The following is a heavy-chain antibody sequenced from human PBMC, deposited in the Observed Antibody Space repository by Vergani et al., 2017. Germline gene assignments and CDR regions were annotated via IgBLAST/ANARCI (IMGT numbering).Heavy chain of an antibody. J-gene: IGHJ6*02. CDR3: ARAAPPDDILYGMDG. CDR1: GYTFTGYY. Sequence: QVQLVQSGAEVKKPGASVKVSCKASGYTFTGYYMPWVRQAPGQGLEWMGWINPNSGGTNYAQKFQGRVTMTRDTSISTAYMELSRLRSDDTAVYYCARAAPPDDILYGMDGWGQGTTVTVSS. V-gene: IGHV1-2*02. D-gene: IGHD3-9*01. CDR2: INPNSGGT.